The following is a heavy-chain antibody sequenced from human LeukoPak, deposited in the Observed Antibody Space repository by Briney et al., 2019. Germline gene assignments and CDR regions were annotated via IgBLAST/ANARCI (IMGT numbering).Heavy chain of an antibody. CDR1: GVLFSLYP. J-gene: IGHJ1*01. CDR2: ISGSGGST. CDR3: AKDEAAAVFFQH. V-gene: IGHV3-23*01. Sequence: GVPLSLSCAVSGVLFSLYPISWVRQAPGEGLEWVSAISGSGGSTYYADSVKGRFTISRDNSKNTLYLQMNSLRAEDTAVYYCAKDEAAAVFFQHWGQGTLVTVSS. D-gene: IGHD6-13*01.